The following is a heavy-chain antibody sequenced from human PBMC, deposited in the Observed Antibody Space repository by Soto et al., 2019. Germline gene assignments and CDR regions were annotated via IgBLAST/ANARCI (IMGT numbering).Heavy chain of an antibody. CDR2: INQGGREK. J-gene: IGHJ3*01. V-gene: IGHV3-7*01. D-gene: IGHD3-10*01. CDR3: ARYGLPSYGGYALDL. Sequence: GGSLRVSCAASGFAFGSYWMSWVRQAPGKGLEWVANINQGGREKNYVDSVKGRFSISRDDAEKSHHLQMNSLRVEDTAVYFCARYGLPSYGGYALDLWGQGTMVTVSS. CDR1: GFAFGSYW.